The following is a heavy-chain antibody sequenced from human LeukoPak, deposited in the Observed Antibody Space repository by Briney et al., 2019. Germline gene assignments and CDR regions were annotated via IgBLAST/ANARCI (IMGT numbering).Heavy chain of an antibody. CDR2: IWSDGSNK. J-gene: IGHJ4*02. D-gene: IGHD3-10*01. V-gene: IGHV3-33*01. CDR3: ARPFGSGSSPTAYFDY. CDR1: GFTFSRYG. Sequence: GESLRLSCAASGFTFSRYGMHWVRQAPGKGLEWVAVIWSDGSNKYYADSVKGRFTISRDNSKNTLYLQVNSLRAEDTAVYYCARPFGSGSSPTAYFDYWGQGTLVTVSS.